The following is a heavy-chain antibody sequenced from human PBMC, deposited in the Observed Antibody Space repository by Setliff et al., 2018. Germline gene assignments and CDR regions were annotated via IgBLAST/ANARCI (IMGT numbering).Heavy chain of an antibody. Sequence: SETLSLTCSVSGGSISPYYWIWIRQSPGKGLEWIGYIFYSGSARYNPSLESRVTMSVDTSKNQFSLNLRSVTAADTAVYYCARQPSSGSYYNPRPYYFDYWGQGTLVTSP. CDR2: IFYSGSA. D-gene: IGHD3-10*01. V-gene: IGHV4-59*01. J-gene: IGHJ4*02. CDR3: ARQPSSGSYYNPRPYYFDY. CDR1: GGSISPYY.